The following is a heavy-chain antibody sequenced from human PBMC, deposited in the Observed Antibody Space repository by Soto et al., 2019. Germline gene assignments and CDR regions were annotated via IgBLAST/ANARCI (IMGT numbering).Heavy chain of an antibody. V-gene: IGHV3-30*18. D-gene: IGHD6-13*01. CDR3: AKGAYSSSWNYYYYGMAV. CDR2: ISYDGSNK. CDR1: GFTFSSYG. J-gene: IGHJ6*02. Sequence: GGSLRLSCATSGFTFSSYGMHWVRQAPGKGLEWVAVISYDGSNKYYADSVKGRFTISRDNSKNTLYLQMNSLRAEDTAVYYCAKGAYSSSWNYYYYGMAVWGQGTTVTVSS.